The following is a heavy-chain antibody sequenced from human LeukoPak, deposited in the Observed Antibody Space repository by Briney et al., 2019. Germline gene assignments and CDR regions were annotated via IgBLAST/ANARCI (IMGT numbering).Heavy chain of an antibody. J-gene: IGHJ3*01. D-gene: IGHD4-23*01. CDR2: VKADGNDK. Sequence: GGSLRLSCATSGFIFSNYWMTWVRQAPGKGLEWVANVKADGNDKNFVDSVKGRFTIFIDRDKKSMYLQMNSLRVEDTAVYYCTRDSTQRRGNEYYDALDFWGQGTMVSVSS. V-gene: IGHV3-7*01. CDR3: TRDSTQRRGNEYYDALDF. CDR1: GFIFSNYW.